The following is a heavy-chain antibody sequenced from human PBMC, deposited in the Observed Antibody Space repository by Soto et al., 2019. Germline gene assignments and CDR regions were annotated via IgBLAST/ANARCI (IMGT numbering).Heavy chain of an antibody. Sequence: QVTLKESGPALVKPTETLTLTCTVSGFSLTTGKMGVSWIRQPPGKALEWLAHIFSDNERSYSTSLQGRLTISKDTSGSHVVLSMTTVDPEGTATYYCARMKVDSYQFFYAMDVWGQGTTVTVSS. V-gene: IGHV2-26*01. CDR3: ARMKVDSYQFFYAMDV. CDR1: GFSLTTGKMG. J-gene: IGHJ6*02. CDR2: IFSDNER. D-gene: IGHD2-2*01.